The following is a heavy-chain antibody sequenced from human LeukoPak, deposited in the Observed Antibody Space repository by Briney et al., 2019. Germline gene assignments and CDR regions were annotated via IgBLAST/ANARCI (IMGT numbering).Heavy chain of an antibody. CDR3: ASRVYGLGSFNY. D-gene: IGHD3-10*01. V-gene: IGHV4-39*01. Sequence: SETLSLTCTVSGDSIISTSYYWDWIRQPPGKGLEWIGSIYNSGTTYYNPSLKSRVTISVDTSKNQFSLKVSSVTAAGTAVYYCASRVYGLGSFNYWGPRTLVTVSS. J-gene: IGHJ4*01. CDR1: GDSIISTSYY. CDR2: IYNSGTT.